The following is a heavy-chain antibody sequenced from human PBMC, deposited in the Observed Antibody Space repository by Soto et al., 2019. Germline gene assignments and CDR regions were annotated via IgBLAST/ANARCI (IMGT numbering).Heavy chain of an antibody. D-gene: IGHD3-3*01. Sequence: GGSLRLSCAASGFTFSSYGMHWVRQAPGKGLEWVAVIWYDGSNKYYADSVKGRFTISRDNSKNTLYLQMNSLRAEDTAVYYCARDAQRITILAYYMDVWGKGTTVTVSS. CDR3: ARDAQRITILAYYMDV. CDR1: GFTFSSYG. V-gene: IGHV3-33*01. J-gene: IGHJ6*03. CDR2: IWYDGSNK.